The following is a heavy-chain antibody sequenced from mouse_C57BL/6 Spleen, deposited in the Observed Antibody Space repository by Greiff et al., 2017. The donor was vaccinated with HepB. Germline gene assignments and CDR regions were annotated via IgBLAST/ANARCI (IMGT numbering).Heavy chain of an antibody. V-gene: IGHV5-6*02. Sequence: EVMLVESGGDLVKPGGSLKLSCAASGFTFSSYGMSWVRQTPDKRLEWVATISSGGSYTYYPDSVKGRFTISRDNAKNTLYLQMSSLKSEDTAMYYCARRNWDDCYFDVWGTGTTVTVSS. CDR1: GFTFSSYG. D-gene: IGHD4-1*01. CDR2: ISSGGSYT. J-gene: IGHJ1*03. CDR3: ARRNWDDCYFDV.